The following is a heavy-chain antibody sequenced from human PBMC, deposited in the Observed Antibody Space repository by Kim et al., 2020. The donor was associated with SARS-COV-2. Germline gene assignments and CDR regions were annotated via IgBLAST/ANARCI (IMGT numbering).Heavy chain of an antibody. J-gene: IGHJ4*01. D-gene: IGHD3-10*02. Sequence: GGSLRLSCAASGFTFSSYAMHWVRQAPGKGLEWVAVISYDGSNKNYADSVKGRFTISRDNSKNTLYLQMNSLRAEDTAVYYCARDPFSHVRGISSPYF. V-gene: IGHV3-30-3*01. CDR3: ARDPFSHVRGISSPYF. CDR1: GFTFSSYA. CDR2: ISYDGSNK.